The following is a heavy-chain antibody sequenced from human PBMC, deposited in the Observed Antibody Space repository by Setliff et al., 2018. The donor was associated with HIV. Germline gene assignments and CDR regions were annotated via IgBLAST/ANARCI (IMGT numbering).Heavy chain of an antibody. CDR3: AREDGDY. CDR1: GYTFSSYD. J-gene: IGHJ4*02. CDR2: MNPNSGNT. V-gene: IGHV1-8*02. Sequence: ASVKVSCKASGYTFSSYDINWVRQATGQGLEWMGWMNPNSGNTGYAQKFQGRVTMTRDTSISTAYMELNNLKFEDTAVYYCAREDGDYWGQGTLVTVSS. D-gene: IGHD2-15*01.